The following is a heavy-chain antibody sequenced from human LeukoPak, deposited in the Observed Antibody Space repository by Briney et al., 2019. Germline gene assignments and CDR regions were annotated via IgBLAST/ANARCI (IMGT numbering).Heavy chain of an antibody. V-gene: IGHV3-72*01. J-gene: IGHJ4*02. Sequence: GGSLRLSCAASGFTFTDHWMDWVRQAPGKGLEWVARITNKAASYTTHYAASVKGRFIISRDDSQNSIYLQMNSLNTEDTAVYYCARDGILGYWGRGTLVTVSP. CDR2: ITNKAASYTT. CDR3: ARDGILGY. D-gene: IGHD7-27*01. CDR1: GFTFTDHW.